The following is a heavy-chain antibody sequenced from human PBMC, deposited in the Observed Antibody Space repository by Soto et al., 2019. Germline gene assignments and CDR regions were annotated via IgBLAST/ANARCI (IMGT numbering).Heavy chain of an antibody. CDR2: IRGSGGST. J-gene: IGHJ4*02. CDR3: AKDLSDSGYFYFDY. Sequence: EVQLLESGGGLVQPGGSLRLSCAASGFTFSSSAMSWVRQAPGQGLEWVSTIRGSGGSTYSADSVKGRFTISRDNSKNTLYLQMNSLRAEDTAVYYCAKDLSDSGYFYFDYWGQGTLVTVSS. D-gene: IGHD3-22*01. CDR1: GFTFSSSA. V-gene: IGHV3-23*01.